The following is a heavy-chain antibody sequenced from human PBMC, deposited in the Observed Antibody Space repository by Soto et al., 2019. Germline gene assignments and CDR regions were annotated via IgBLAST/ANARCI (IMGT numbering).Heavy chain of an antibody. CDR1: GFTFSSYP. Sequence: GGSLRLSCGASGFTFSSYPMSWVRQAPGKGLEWVSAISGSGVFMDYSDSVKGRFTISRDNSKNTPYLEMNNVRAEDTALYYCAKDGSIALNYYFDHWGQGALVTVSS. D-gene: IGHD2-21*01. CDR2: ISGSGVFM. J-gene: IGHJ4*02. CDR3: AKDGSIALNYYFDH. V-gene: IGHV3-23*01.